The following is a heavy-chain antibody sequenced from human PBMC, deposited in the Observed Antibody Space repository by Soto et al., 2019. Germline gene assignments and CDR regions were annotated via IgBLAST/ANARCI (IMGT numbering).Heavy chain of an antibody. CDR1: GGTFSSYT. V-gene: IGHV1-69*02. CDR3: ASYIVVVPAAIIGPLDY. CDR2: IIPILGIA. J-gene: IGHJ4*02. Sequence: SVKVSLNASGGTFSSYTISLVRHSPGQGLEWMGRIIPILGIANYAQKFQGRVTITADKSTSTAYMELSSLRSEDKAVYYCASYIVVVPAAIIGPLDYWGQGTLVTVSS. D-gene: IGHD2-2*02.